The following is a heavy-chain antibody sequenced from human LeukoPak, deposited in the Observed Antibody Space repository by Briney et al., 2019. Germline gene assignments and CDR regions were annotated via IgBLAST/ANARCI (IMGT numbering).Heavy chain of an antibody. CDR2: IIGSGGSA. Sequence: PGGSLRLSCAASGFTFSTYAMSWVRQAPGKGLEWVSAIIGSGGSAYYADSVKGRFTISRDNSKNTMNLQMNSLRAEDTAVYYCPKGPAPAGTLYPFDIWAQGKMATAS. V-gene: IGHV3-23*01. CDR3: PKGPAPAGTLYPFDI. CDR1: GFTFSTYA. D-gene: IGHD6-13*01. J-gene: IGHJ3*02.